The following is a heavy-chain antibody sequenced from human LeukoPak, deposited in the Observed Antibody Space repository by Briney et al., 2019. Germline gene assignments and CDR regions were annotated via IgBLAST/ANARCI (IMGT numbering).Heavy chain of an antibody. CDR3: ARGLVVRGVISYYYYYYMDV. Sequence: GGSLRLSCAASGFTFDDYGMSWVRQAPGKGLEWVSGINWNGGSTGYADSVKGRFTISRDNAKNSLYLQMNSLRAKDTALYYCARGLVVRGVISYYYYYYMDVWGKGTTVTVSS. J-gene: IGHJ6*03. D-gene: IGHD3-10*01. V-gene: IGHV3-20*04. CDR1: GFTFDDYG. CDR2: INWNGGST.